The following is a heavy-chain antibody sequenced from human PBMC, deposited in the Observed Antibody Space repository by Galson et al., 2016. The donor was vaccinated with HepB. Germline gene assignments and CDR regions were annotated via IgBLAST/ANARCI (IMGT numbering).Heavy chain of an antibody. CDR3: ARDPAYGAFDY. CDR2: IMPDGSGK. V-gene: IGHV3-7*03. D-gene: IGHD4-17*01. J-gene: IGHJ4*02. CDR1: GFTFRDSW. Sequence: SLRLSCAGSGFTFRDSWMTWIRLVPGKGLEWVAEIMPDGSGKFYVDSVKGRFTIPKDKAKTSVFLQMNSLRVEDTAVYYGARDPAYGAFDYWGRGTRVTASP.